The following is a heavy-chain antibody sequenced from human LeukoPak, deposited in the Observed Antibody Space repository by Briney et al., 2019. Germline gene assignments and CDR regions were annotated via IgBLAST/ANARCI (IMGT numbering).Heavy chain of an antibody. CDR1: GFSFISYG. D-gene: IGHD1-7*01. V-gene: IGHV1-18*01. Sequence: GASVKVSCKASGFSFISYGFSWVRQAPGQGLEWMGWIGGYDGDRHYAQQFQGRVTITTDTSTSTAYMELRSLRSDDTAVYYCARGGRYNWNYRHYYYYMDVWGKGTTVTVSS. CDR3: ARGGRYNWNYRHYYYYMDV. J-gene: IGHJ6*03. CDR2: IGGYDGDR.